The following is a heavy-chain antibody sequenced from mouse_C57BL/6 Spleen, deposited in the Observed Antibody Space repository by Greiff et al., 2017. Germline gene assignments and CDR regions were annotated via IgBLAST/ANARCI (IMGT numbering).Heavy chain of an antibody. CDR3: AREDGQFDY. D-gene: IGHD2-3*01. CDR1: GYAFSSSW. Sequence: VQLQQSGPELVKPGASVKISCKASGYAFSSSWMNWVKQRPGKGLEWIGRIYPGDGDTNYNGKFKGKATLTADKSSSTAYMQLSSLTSEDSAVYFCAREDGQFDYWGQGTTLTVSS. CDR2: IYPGDGDT. V-gene: IGHV1-82*01. J-gene: IGHJ2*01.